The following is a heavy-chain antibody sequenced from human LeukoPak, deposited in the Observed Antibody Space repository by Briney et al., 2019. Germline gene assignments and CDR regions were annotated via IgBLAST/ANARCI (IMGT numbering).Heavy chain of an antibody. CDR1: GFTFSRYS. CDR3: ARGPDYDILTGQFDY. J-gene: IGHJ4*02. D-gene: IGHD3-9*01. CDR2: ISRSSTYI. V-gene: IGHV3-21*01. Sequence: PGGSLRLSCATSGFTFSRYSMNWVRQAPGKGLEWVSSISRSSTYIYYADSVKGRFTISRDNAKNSLYLQMNCLRAEDMAVYYCARGPDYDILTGQFDYWGQGTLVTVSS.